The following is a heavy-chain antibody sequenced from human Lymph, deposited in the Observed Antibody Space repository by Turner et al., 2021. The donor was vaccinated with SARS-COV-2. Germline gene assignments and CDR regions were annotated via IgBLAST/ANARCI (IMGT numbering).Heavy chain of an antibody. V-gene: IGHV3-53*01. CDR1: GLTVSSNY. J-gene: IGHJ6*02. CDR3: ARDLYYYGMDV. Sequence: EVQLVESGGGLIQPGGSLRLSCSASGLTVSSNYRSWVRQAPGKGLEWVALIYSGGSTYYADSVKGRFTISRDNSKNTLYLQMNSLRAEDTAVYYCARDLYYYGMDVWGQGTTVTVSS. CDR2: IYSGGST.